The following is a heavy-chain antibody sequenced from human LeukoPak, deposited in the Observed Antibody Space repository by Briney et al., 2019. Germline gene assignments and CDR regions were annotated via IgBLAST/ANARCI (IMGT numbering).Heavy chain of an antibody. CDR2: IYYNGST. CDR1: GGSISSYY. J-gene: IGHJ6*02. V-gene: IGHV4-59*01. D-gene: IGHD2-8*01. CDR3: ARDVYSLYGMDV. Sequence: SETLSLTCTVSGGSISSYYWSWIRQPPGKGLEWIGYIYYNGSTNNNPSLKSRVTISVDTSKNQFSLKLRSATAADRAVYYCARDVYSLYGMDVWGQGTTVTVSS.